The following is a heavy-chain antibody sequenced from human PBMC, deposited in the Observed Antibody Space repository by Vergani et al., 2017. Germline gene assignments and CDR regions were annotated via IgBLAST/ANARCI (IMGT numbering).Heavy chain of an antibody. J-gene: IGHJ5*02. Sequence: QVQLQESGPGLVKPSETLSLTCTVSGGSISSGGYYWSWIRQHPGKGLEWIGYIYYSGSTYYNPSLKSRVTISVDTSKNQFSLKLSSVTAADTAVYYCARFEPGSHWFDPWGQGTTVTISS. CDR2: IYYSGST. V-gene: IGHV4-31*03. D-gene: IGHD3-10*01. CDR1: GGSISSGGYY. CDR3: ARFEPGSHWFDP.